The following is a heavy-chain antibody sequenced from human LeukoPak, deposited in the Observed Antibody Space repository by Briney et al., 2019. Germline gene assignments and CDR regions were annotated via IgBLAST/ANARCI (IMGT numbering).Heavy chain of an antibody. CDR1: GFTFSDYY. CDR2: ISSSGSTI. V-gene: IGHV3-11*01. D-gene: IGHD2-21*02. CDR3: ARDPHHYCGGDCYSDY. Sequence: GGSLRLSCAASGFTFSDYYMRWIRQAPGKGLEGVSYISSSGSTIYYADSGKGRFTISWDNAKNSPYLQMSSVRAGDTAVYYCARDPHHYCGGDCYSDYWGQGNLGTASS. J-gene: IGHJ4*02.